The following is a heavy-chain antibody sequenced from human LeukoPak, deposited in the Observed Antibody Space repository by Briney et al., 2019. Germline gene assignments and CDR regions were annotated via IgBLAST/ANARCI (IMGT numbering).Heavy chain of an antibody. J-gene: IGHJ4*02. CDR2: IWNDGSNK. Sequence: GGSLRLSCAASGFXFSIYGMHWVRQAPGKGLEWVAVIWNDGSNKDYVDSVKGRFTISRDNSKNTLYLQMNSLRAEDTAVYYCARNFDYWGQGTLVTVSS. CDR3: ARNFDY. CDR1: GFXFSIYG. V-gene: IGHV3-33*01.